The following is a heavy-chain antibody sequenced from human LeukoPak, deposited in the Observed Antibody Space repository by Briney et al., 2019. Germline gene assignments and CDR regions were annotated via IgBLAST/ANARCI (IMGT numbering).Heavy chain of an antibody. V-gene: IGHV1-46*01. Sequence: ASLKVSYKASGYTFPSYFVHWVRQAPGQGLEWMGIINPTGGSTTYAQKFQGRVTMTRDTSTSTVYMELSSLRSDDTAVYYCARTAPRRIDYWGQGTLVTVSS. D-gene: IGHD6-6*01. J-gene: IGHJ4*02. CDR1: GYTFPSYF. CDR2: INPTGGST. CDR3: ARTAPRRIDY.